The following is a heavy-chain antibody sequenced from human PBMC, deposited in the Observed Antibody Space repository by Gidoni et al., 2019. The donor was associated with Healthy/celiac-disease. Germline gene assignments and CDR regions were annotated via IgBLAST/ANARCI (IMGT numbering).Heavy chain of an antibody. CDR3: ARDHDYYDSSGYCDY. CDR1: GFTFSSYG. CDR2: IWYDGSNK. J-gene: IGHJ4*02. V-gene: IGHV3-33*01. Sequence: QVQLVESGGGVVQPGWSLRLPCAASGFTFSSYGMHWVRQAPGKGLEWVAVIWYDGSNKYYADSVKGRFTISRDNSKNTLYLQMNSLRAEDTAVYYCARDHDYYDSSGYCDYWGQGTLVTVSS. D-gene: IGHD3-22*01.